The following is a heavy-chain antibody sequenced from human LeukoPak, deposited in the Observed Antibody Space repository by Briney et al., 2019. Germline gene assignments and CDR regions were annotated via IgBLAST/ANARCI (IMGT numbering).Heavy chain of an antibody. D-gene: IGHD2-21*01. Sequence: GRSLRLSCAASGFRFSTYTMHWVRQAPGKGLEWVAVISYDGSSGYYADSVKGRFTFSRDNAKNTLSLQMNSLRTEDTAVYYCARGAVSGDLDCWGQGTLVTVSS. J-gene: IGHJ4*02. CDR1: GFRFSTYT. V-gene: IGHV3-30-3*01. CDR2: ISYDGSSG. CDR3: ARGAVSGDLDC.